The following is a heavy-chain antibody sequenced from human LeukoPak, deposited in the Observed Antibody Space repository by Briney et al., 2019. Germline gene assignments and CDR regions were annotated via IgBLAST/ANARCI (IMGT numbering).Heavy chain of an antibody. CDR3: ARDPPGTGHYFDY. J-gene: IGHJ4*02. D-gene: IGHD1-1*01. V-gene: IGHV3-21*01. CDR1: GFTFSSYS. Sequence: PGGSLRLSCAASGFTFSSYSMNWVRQAPGKGLEWVSSISSSSSYIYYADSVKGRFTISRDNAKNSLYLQMNSLGAEDTAVYYCARDPPGTGHYFDYWGQGTLVTVSS. CDR2: ISSSSSYI.